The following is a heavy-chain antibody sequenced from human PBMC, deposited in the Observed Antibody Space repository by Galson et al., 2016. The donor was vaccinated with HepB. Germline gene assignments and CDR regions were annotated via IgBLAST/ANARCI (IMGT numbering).Heavy chain of an antibody. J-gene: IGHJ4*02. Sequence: SLRLSCAASGFTFSSHAMHWVRQAPGKGLKWVALISYDGSNKYYADYVKGRFTISRDTSKNALYLLMNSLRAEDTAMYYCARAYSSSWIYFDYWGQGTLVTVSS. CDR2: ISYDGSNK. CDR3: ARAYSSSWIYFDY. D-gene: IGHD6-13*01. V-gene: IGHV3-30-3*01. CDR1: GFTFSSHA.